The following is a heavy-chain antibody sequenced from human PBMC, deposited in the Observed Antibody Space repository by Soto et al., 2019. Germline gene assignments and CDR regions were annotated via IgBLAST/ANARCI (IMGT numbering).Heavy chain of an antibody. CDR1: GFTFSSYG. D-gene: IGHD3-10*01. Sequence: QVQLVESGGGVVQPGRSLRLSCAASGFTFSSYGMHWVRQAPGKGLEWVAVIWYDGSNKYYADSVKGRFTIYRDNSKNTLDLQMNSLRAEDTAVYYCARNWVAMVRAFGFDPWGQGTLVTVSS. V-gene: IGHV3-33*01. CDR2: IWYDGSNK. J-gene: IGHJ5*02. CDR3: ARNWVAMVRAFGFDP.